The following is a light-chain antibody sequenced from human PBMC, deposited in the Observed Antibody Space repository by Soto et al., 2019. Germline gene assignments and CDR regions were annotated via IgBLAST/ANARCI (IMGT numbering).Light chain of an antibody. Sequence: QSVLTQPPSVSGAPGQRVTIPCTGNNSNIGAGYDVHWYQQLPGTAPKLLIYVNTKRPSGVPDRFSGSKSGTSASLAITGLQAEDEADYYCQSYDSSLTIFGGGTKVTVL. V-gene: IGLV1-40*01. J-gene: IGLJ2*01. CDR1: NSNIGAGYD. CDR3: QSYDSSLTI. CDR2: VNT.